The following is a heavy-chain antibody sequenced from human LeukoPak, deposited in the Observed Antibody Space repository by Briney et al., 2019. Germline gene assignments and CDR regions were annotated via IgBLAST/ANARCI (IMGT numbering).Heavy chain of an antibody. Sequence: QTGGSLRLSCAASGFTFSSYAMNWVRQAPGKGLEWVATISDRTGRTYYADSVKGRFIISRDNSKNTLYLQMNSLRAEDTAVYYCAKDGGDILTRLYYYYMDVWGKGTTVTISS. CDR1: GFTFSSYA. D-gene: IGHD3-9*01. CDR3: AKDGGDILTRLYYYYMDV. CDR2: ISDRTGRT. J-gene: IGHJ6*03. V-gene: IGHV3-23*01.